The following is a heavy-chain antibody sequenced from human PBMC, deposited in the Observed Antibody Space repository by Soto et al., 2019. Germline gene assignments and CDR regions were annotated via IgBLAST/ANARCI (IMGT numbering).Heavy chain of an antibody. CDR1: GFTFSSYS. CDR3: ASLMYYDILTGYDYYYYYGMDV. CDR2: ISSSSSYI. J-gene: IGHJ6*02. V-gene: IGHV3-21*01. D-gene: IGHD3-9*01. Sequence: PGGSLRLSCAASGFTFSSYSMNWVRQAPGKGLEWVSSISSSSSYIYYADSVKGRFTISRDNAKNSLYLQMNSLRAEDTAVYYCASLMYYDILTGYDYYYYYGMDVWGQGTTVTVSS.